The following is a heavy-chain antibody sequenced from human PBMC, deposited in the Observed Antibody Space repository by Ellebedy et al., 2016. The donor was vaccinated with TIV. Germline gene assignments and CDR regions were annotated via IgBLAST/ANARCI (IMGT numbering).Heavy chain of an antibody. CDR3: AKGGEGYCSSTSCYSDY. CDR1: GFTFSSYA. CDR2: ISGSGGST. J-gene: IGHJ4*02. D-gene: IGHD2-2*01. Sequence: GESLKISXAASGFTFSSYAMSWVRQAPGKGLEWVSAISGSGGSTYYADSVKGRFTISRDNSKNTLYLQMNSLRAEDTAVYYCAKGGEGYCSSTSCYSDYWGQGTLVTVSS. V-gene: IGHV3-23*01.